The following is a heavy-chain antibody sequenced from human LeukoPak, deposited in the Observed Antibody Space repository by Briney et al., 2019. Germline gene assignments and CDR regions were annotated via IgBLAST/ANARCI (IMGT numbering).Heavy chain of an antibody. D-gene: IGHD2-15*01. V-gene: IGHV1-2*02. CDR2: INPNSGGT. Sequence: ASVKVSCKASGYTFTGYYMHWVRQAPGQGLEWMGWINPNSGGTNYAQKFQGRVTMTRDTSISTAYMELSRLRSDDTAVYYCARRSFCSGDRCQLYYYYAMDVWGQGTTVTVSS. CDR1: GYTFTGYY. CDR3: ARRSFCSGDRCQLYYYYAMDV. J-gene: IGHJ6*02.